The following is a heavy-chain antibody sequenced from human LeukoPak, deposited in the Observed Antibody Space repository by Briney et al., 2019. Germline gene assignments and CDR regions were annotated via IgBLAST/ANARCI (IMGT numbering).Heavy chain of an antibody. CDR3: AQRGGYNTNDALDI. CDR2: INQDGSKK. J-gene: IGHJ3*02. CDR1: GFTFSTYW. Sequence: GGSLRLSCAASGFTFSTYWMSWVRQAPGRGLEWVTNINQDGSKKYYVDSVKGRFTISRDNSKNTLYLQMNSLRAEDTAVYYCAQRGGYNTNDALDIWGQGTMVTVSS. D-gene: IGHD5-24*01. V-gene: IGHV3-7*01.